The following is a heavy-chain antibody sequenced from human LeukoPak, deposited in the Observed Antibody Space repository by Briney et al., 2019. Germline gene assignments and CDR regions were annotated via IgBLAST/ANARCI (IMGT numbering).Heavy chain of an antibody. CDR1: GLTVSSNY. D-gene: IGHD6-6*01. Sequence: GGSLRLSCAASGLTVSSNYMSWVRQAPGKGLEWVSVIYSGGSTYYADSVKGRFTISRDNYKNTLYLQINSLRAEDRAVYYCAGGYSSSSVDYWGQGTLVTVSS. V-gene: IGHV3-53*01. CDR3: AGGYSSSSVDY. CDR2: IYSGGST. J-gene: IGHJ4*02.